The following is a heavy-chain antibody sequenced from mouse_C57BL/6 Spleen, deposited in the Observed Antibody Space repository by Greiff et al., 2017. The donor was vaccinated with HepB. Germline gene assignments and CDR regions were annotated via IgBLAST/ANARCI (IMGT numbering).Heavy chain of an antibody. J-gene: IGHJ1*03. CDR2: IDPETGGT. V-gene: IGHV1-15*01. Sequence: QVQLQQSGAELVRPGASVTLSCKASGYTFTDYEMHWVKQTPVHGLEWIGAIDPETGGTAYNQKFKGKAILTADKSSSTAYMELRSLTSEDSAVYYCTRPPFDYGSSYDWYFDVWGTGTTVTVSS. D-gene: IGHD1-1*01. CDR3: TRPPFDYGSSYDWYFDV. CDR1: GYTFTDYE.